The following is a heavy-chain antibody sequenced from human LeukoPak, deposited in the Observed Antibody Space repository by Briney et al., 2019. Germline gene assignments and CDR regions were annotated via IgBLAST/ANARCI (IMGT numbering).Heavy chain of an antibody. J-gene: IGHJ4*02. Sequence: GGSLRLSCAASGFTFSSYGMTWVRQAPGKGLEWVSAISSSGSTIYYADSVKGRFTISRDNAKNSLYLQMNSLRAEDTAVYYCAREQQLAITFDYWGQGTLVTVSS. CDR2: ISSSGSTI. V-gene: IGHV3-48*04. CDR1: GFTFSSYG. D-gene: IGHD6-13*01. CDR3: AREQQLAITFDY.